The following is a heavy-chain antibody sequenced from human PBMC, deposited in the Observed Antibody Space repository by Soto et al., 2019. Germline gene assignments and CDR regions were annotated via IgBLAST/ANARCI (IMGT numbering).Heavy chain of an antibody. Sequence: PGESLKISCKGSGYSFTSYWISWVRQMPGKGLEWMGRIDPSDSYTNYSPSFQGHVTISADKSISTAYLQWSSLKASDTAMYYCARHAGYSSGWYRTGHYYYGVDVWGQGTTVTVSS. J-gene: IGHJ6*02. D-gene: IGHD6-19*01. V-gene: IGHV5-10-1*01. CDR3: ARHAGYSSGWYRTGHYYYGVDV. CDR1: GYSFTSYW. CDR2: IDPSDSYT.